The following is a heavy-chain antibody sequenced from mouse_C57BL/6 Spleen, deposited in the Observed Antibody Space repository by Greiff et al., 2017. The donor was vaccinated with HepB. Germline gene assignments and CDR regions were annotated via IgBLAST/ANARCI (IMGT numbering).Heavy chain of an antibody. Sequence: VQLQQSGPELVKPGASVKIPCKASGYTFTDYNMDWVKQSHGKSLEWIGDINPNNVGTIYNQKFKGKATLTVDKSSSTAYMELRSLTSEYTAVYYCAREGDYYGSSPFFAYWGQGTLVTVST. D-gene: IGHD1-1*01. CDR3: AREGDYYGSSPFFAY. CDR1: GYTFTDYN. J-gene: IGHJ3*01. V-gene: IGHV1-18*01. CDR2: INPNNVGT.